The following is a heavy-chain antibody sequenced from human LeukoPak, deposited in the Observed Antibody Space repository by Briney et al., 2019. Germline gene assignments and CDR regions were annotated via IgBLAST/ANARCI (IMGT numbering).Heavy chain of an antibody. CDR1: GYTFTNYY. J-gene: IGHJ3*02. D-gene: IGHD3-10*01. CDR3: ARYGNDAFDI. CDR2: INAGNGNT. Sequence: GASVKVSCKASGYTFTNYYMHWVRQAPGQRLEWMGWINAGNGNTKYSQEFQGRVTITRDTSASTAYMELSSLRSEDMAVYYCARYGNDAFDIWGQGTMVTVSS. V-gene: IGHV1-3*03.